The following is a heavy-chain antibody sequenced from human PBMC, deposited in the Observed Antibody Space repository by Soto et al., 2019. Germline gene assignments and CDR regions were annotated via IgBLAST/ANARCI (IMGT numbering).Heavy chain of an antibody. V-gene: IGHV1-3*05. J-gene: IGHJ4*02. CDR1: GYTFTGYA. D-gene: IGHD6-19*01. CDR2: INAGNGNT. CDR3: ARAVAVPADFDY. Sequence: QVQLVQSGAEEKKPGASVKVSCKASGYTFTGYAMHWVRQAPGQRLEWMGWINAGNGNTKYSQNFPGRVTITRDTSASTAYMELSNLRSEDTAVYYCARAVAVPADFDYWGQGTQVTVSS.